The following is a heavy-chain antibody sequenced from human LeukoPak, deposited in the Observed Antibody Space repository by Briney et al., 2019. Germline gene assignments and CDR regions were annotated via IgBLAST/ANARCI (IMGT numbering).Heavy chain of an antibody. CDR1: GFTFDDYG. CDR3: ARRRVTVVRGVDITSYYFDY. V-gene: IGHV3-20*04. CDR2: TNWNGGST. D-gene: IGHD3-10*01. J-gene: IGHJ4*02. Sequence: GGSLRLSCAASGFTFDDYGMSWVRQAPGKGLEWVSGTNWNGGSTGYADSVKGRFTISRDNARNSLYLQMNSLGAEDTALYFCARRRVTVVRGVDITSYYFDYWGQGNLVTVSS.